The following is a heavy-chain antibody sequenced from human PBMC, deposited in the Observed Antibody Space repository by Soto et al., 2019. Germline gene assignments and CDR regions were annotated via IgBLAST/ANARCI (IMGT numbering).Heavy chain of an antibody. CDR1: GFTFSSYG. V-gene: IGHV3-30*18. D-gene: IGHD7-27*01. CDR2: ISYDGSNK. Sequence: PGGSLRLSCAASGFTFSSYGMHWVRQAPGKGLEWVAVISYDGSNKYYADSVKGRFTISRDNSKNTLYLQMNSLRAEDTAVYYCAKDLLVDYWGGVGYWGQGTMVTVSS. J-gene: IGHJ4*02. CDR3: AKDLLVDYWGGVGY.